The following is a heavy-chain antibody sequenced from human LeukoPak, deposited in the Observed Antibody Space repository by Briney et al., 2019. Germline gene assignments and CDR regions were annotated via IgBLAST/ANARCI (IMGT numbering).Heavy chain of an antibody. V-gene: IGHV3-21*01. CDR2: ISSRSSHV. J-gene: IGHJ4*01. CDR3: AREYSSGWYYFDY. D-gene: IGHD6-19*01. CDR1: GFTFSSYS. Sequence: PGGSLRLSXAASGFTFSSYSMNWVRQAPGKGLEWVSSISSRSSHVYCADSVKGRFTISRDNAKNSLYLQMNSLRAEDTAVYYCAREYSSGWYYFDYWGHGTLATVSS.